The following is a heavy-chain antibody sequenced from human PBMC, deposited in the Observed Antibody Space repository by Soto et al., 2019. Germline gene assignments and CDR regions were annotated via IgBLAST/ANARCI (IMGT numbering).Heavy chain of an antibody. Sequence: ASVKVSCKASGYTFTNYAMHWMRQAPGQRLEWMGWINTGNGNTKYSQKFQGRVTITRDTSASTAYVELSSLRTEDTAVYYCARDXYDSSGYFRSYYFDYWGQGTLVTVS. V-gene: IGHV1-3*04. CDR3: ARDXYDSSGYFRSYYFDY. CDR2: INTGNGNT. J-gene: IGHJ4*02. CDR1: GYTFTNYA. D-gene: IGHD3-22*01.